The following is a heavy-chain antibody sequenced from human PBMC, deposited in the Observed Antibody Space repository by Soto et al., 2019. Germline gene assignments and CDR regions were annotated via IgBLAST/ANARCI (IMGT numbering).Heavy chain of an antibody. CDR3: PKDKKSSGWYFVY. J-gene: IGHJ4*02. V-gene: IGHV3-23*01. D-gene: IGHD6-19*01. CDR1: GFTFSSYA. Sequence: EVQLLESGGGLVQPGGSLRLSCAASGFTFSSYAMSWVRQAPGKGLEWVSAISGSGGSTYYADSVKGRFTISRDNSKNTLYLQMNSLRAEDTAVYYCPKDKKSSGWYFVYWGQVTLVTVSS. CDR2: ISGSGGST.